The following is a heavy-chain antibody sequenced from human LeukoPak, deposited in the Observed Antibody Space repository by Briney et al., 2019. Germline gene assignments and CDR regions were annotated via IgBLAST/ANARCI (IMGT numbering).Heavy chain of an antibody. J-gene: IGHJ4*02. CDR3: ARDLDGDFNY. D-gene: IGHD4-17*01. CDR1: GITFSSYE. CDR2: ISSSGSRR. V-gene: IGHV3-48*03. Sequence: PGGSLRLSCAASGITFSSYEMNWVRQAPGKGLEWASYISSSGSRRYYADSVKGRFTISRDNAKNSLYLQMNSLRAEDTAVYYCARDLDGDFNYWGQGTLVTVSS.